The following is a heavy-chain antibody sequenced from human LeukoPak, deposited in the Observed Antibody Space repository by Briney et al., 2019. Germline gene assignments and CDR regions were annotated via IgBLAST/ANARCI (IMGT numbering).Heavy chain of an antibody. CDR1: GYNFTNSG. V-gene: IGHV1-18*01. J-gene: IGHJ4*02. CDR3: ARNNYYDNSGILD. Sequence: GASVKVSCKTSGYNFTNSGISWVRQAPGQGLEWLGWVSAYNGNTKFAQKLQGRVTMTTDTSTGTASMELRSLRSDDTAVYYCARNNYYDNSGILDWGQGTLVTVSS. CDR2: VSAYNGNT. D-gene: IGHD3-22*01.